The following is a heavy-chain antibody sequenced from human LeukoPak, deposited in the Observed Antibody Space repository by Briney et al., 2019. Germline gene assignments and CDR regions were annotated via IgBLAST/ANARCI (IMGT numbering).Heavy chain of an antibody. Sequence: QSGGSLRPSCAASGFTFSSYAMSWVRQAPGKGLEWVSAISGSGGSTYYADSVKGRFTISRDNSKNTLYLQMNSLRAEDTAVYYCAKVPGPGWYYGMDVWGQGTTVTVSS. CDR1: GFTFSSYA. CDR3: AKVPGPGWYYGMDV. V-gene: IGHV3-23*01. J-gene: IGHJ6*02. CDR2: ISGSGGST. D-gene: IGHD6-19*01.